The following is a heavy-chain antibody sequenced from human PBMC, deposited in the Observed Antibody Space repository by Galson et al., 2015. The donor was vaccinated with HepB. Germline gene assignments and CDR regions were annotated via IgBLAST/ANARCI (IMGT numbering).Heavy chain of an antibody. CDR1: GFTFSSYA. J-gene: IGHJ3*02. D-gene: IGHD4-23*01. V-gene: IGHV3-30-3*01. CDR3: AREVPNDYGGPDAFDI. Sequence: SLRLSCAASGFTFSSYAMHWVRQAPGRGLEWVAVISYDGSNKYYADSVKGRFTISRDNSKNTLYLQMNSLRAEDTAVYYCAREVPNDYGGPDAFDIWGQGTMVTVSS. CDR2: ISYDGSNK.